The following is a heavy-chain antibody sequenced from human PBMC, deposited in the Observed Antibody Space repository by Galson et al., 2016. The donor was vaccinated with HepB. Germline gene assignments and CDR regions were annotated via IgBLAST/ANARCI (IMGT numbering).Heavy chain of an antibody. Sequence: SLRLSCAASGFTFSGSAMHWVRQASGKGLEWVGRLRSKANSSATAYAASVKGSFTISRNASKNTADMQMNSLKTEDPAVYYCTRTTAPGSIFGVRGHYYGMDVWGQGTTVTVSS. CDR1: GFTFSGSA. CDR2: LRSKANSSAT. J-gene: IGHJ6*02. CDR3: TRTTAPGSIFGVRGHYYGMDV. V-gene: IGHV3-73*01. D-gene: IGHD3-3*01.